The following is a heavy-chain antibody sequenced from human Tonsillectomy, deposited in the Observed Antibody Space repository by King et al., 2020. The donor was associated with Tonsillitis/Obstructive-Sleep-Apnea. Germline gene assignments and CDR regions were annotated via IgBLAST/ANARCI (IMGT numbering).Heavy chain of an antibody. V-gene: IGHV3-30*04. Sequence: VQLVESGGGVVQPGRSLRLSCAASGFTFSSYAMHWVRQAPGKGLEWVAVISFDASNKYYADSVKGRFTISRDNSKITLYLQMNSLRAEDTAVYYCARDRYYYESSGYFGSFDPWGQGTLVTVSS. CDR3: ARDRYYYESSGYFGSFDP. CDR1: GFTFSSYA. CDR2: ISFDASNK. D-gene: IGHD3-22*01. J-gene: IGHJ5*02.